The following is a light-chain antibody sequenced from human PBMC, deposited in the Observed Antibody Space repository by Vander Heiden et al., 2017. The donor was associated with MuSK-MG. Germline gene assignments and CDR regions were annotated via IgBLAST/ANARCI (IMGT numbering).Light chain of an antibody. J-gene: IGKJ3*01. Sequence: IVLTQSPATLSLSPGERPTLSCRASQSVSTFLAWYQQKPGQAPRLLIYDASNRATGIPARFSGSGSGTDFTLTISSLEPEDFAVYYCQQRSNWQFTFGPGTKVDIK. V-gene: IGKV3-11*01. CDR3: QQRSNWQFT. CDR2: DAS. CDR1: QSVSTF.